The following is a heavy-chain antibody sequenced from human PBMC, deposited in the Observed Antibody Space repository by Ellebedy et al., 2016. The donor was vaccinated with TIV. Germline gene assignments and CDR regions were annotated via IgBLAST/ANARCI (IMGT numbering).Heavy chain of an antibody. J-gene: IGHJ6*03. V-gene: IGHV3-64*02. CDR2: ISSNGGST. CDR1: GFTFSSYA. D-gene: IGHD1-26*01. CDR3: ARDGPHPHSLNYYMDV. Sequence: GESLKISXAASGFTFSSYAMHWVRQAPGKGLEYVSAISSNGGSTYYADSVKGRFTISRDNSKNTLYLQMGSLRAEDMAVYYCARDGPHPHSLNYYMDVWGKGTTVTVSS.